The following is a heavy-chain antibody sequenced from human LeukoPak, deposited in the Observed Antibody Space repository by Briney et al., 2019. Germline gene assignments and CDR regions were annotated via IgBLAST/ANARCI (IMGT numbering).Heavy chain of an antibody. V-gene: IGHV3-23*01. CDR2: ISGSGGST. Sequence: GGSLRLSCAASGFTFSSYAMSWVRQAPGKGLEWVSAISGSGGSTYYADSVKGRFTISRDNSKNTLYLQMNSLRAEDTAVYYCAKGPKSLWFGELLPYYYGMDVWGQGTMVTVSS. CDR1: GFTFSSYA. D-gene: IGHD3-10*01. J-gene: IGHJ6*02. CDR3: AKGPKSLWFGELLPYYYGMDV.